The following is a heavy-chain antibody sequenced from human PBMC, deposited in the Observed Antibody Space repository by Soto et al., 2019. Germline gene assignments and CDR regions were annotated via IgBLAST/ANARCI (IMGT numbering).Heavy chain of an antibody. J-gene: IGHJ5*02. CDR2: ISHSGGT. CDR3: ATQTYSYNWHH. Sequence: SETLSLTCGVSSGSISSSNWWSWVRQPPGKGLEWIGEISHSGGTNYNPSLESRVTMSVDKSRNQFYLKLNFVTAADTAVYYCATQTYSYNWHHWGQGTLVTVSS. CDR1: SGSISSSNW. D-gene: IGHD1-1*01. V-gene: IGHV4-4*02.